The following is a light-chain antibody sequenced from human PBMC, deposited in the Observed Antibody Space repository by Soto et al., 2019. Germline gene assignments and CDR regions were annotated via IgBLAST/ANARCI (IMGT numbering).Light chain of an antibody. Sequence: EIVMTQSPATLSVSPGERATLSCRANQSVSSNLAWYQQKPGQAPRLLIYGASTRATGIPARFSGSRSGTEFTLTISSLQSEDFAVYYCQQYNNWPWTFGQGTKVEIK. J-gene: IGKJ1*01. CDR1: QSVSSN. CDR2: GAS. V-gene: IGKV3-15*01. CDR3: QQYNNWPWT.